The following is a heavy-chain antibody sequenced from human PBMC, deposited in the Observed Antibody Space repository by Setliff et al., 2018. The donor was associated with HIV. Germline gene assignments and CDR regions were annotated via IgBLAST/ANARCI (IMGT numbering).Heavy chain of an antibody. CDR1: GVSTSSASYY. CDR3: VKAHGGRGGGAWFDP. D-gene: IGHD2-15*01. Sequence: SETLSLTCTVSGVSTSSASYYWGWIRQPPGKGLEWIGYIYYSGSTYYNPSLKSRVTISVDSSTKQIFLRLTSVNAADTAVYYCVKAHGGRGGGAWFDPWGQGTPVTVSS. J-gene: IGHJ5*02. CDR2: IYYSGST. V-gene: IGHV4-39*01.